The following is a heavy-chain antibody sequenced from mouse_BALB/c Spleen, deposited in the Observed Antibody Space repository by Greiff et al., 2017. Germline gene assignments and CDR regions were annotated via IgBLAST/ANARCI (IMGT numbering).Heavy chain of an antibody. D-gene: IGHD1-1*01. J-gene: IGHJ4*01. V-gene: IGHV5-6-5*01. Sequence: EVKLVESGGGLVKPGGSLKLSCAASGFTFSSYAMSWVRQTPEKRLEWVASISSGGSTYYPDSVKGRFTISRDNARNILYLQMSSLRSEDTAMYYCARAFITTVVAHYYAMDYWGQGTSVTVSA. CDR1: GFTFSSYA. CDR3: ARAFITTVVAHYYAMDY. CDR2: ISSGGST.